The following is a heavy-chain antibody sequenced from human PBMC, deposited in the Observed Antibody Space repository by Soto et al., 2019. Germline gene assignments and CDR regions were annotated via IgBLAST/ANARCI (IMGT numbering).Heavy chain of an antibody. Sequence: GASVKVSCTASGGTFSSYAISWVRQAPGQGLEWMGGIIPIFGTANYAQKFQGRVTITADESTSTAYMELSSLRSEDTAVYYCASWNSSGSQEHGAFDIWGQGTMVTVSS. V-gene: IGHV1-69*13. CDR3: ASWNSSGSQEHGAFDI. D-gene: IGHD3-22*01. CDR1: GGTFSSYA. CDR2: IIPIFGTA. J-gene: IGHJ3*02.